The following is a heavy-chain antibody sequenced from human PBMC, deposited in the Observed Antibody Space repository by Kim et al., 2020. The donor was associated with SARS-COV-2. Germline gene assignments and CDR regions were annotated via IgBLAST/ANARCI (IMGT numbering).Heavy chain of an antibody. CDR2: IKQDGSEK. Sequence: GGSLRLSCAASGFTFSSYWMSWVRQAPGKGLEWVANIKQDGSEKYYVDSVKGRFTISRDNAKNSLYLQMNSLRAEDTAVYYCAREVPYYYGSGSYYGCCAFDSWGQGTMVTVSS. CDR1: GFTFSSYW. V-gene: IGHV3-7*01. J-gene: IGHJ3*02. D-gene: IGHD3-10*01. CDR3: AREVPYYYGSGSYYGCCAFDS.